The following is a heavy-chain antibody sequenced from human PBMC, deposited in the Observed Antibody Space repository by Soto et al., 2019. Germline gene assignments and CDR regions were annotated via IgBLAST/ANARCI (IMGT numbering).Heavy chain of an antibody. CDR3: ARSPRSSPYFDY. CDR1: SYTFSNFW. CDR2: IYPGDHET. Sequence: GESVTISCQFPSYTFSNFWIGCVRQLPGKGLEWMGIIYPGDHETRYSPSFHGKVTLSVDKSINTAFLHWSSLEASDSAFYFCARSPRSSPYFDYWGQGALVTVSS. D-gene: IGHD6-13*01. J-gene: IGHJ4*02. V-gene: IGHV5-51*01.